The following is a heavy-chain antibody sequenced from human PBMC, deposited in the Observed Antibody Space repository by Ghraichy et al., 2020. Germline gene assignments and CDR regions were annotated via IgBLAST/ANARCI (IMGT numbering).Heavy chain of an antibody. V-gene: IGHV3-30*03. CDR2: ISHDGSDH. J-gene: IGHJ3*01. D-gene: IGHD3-22*01. Sequence: GESLNISCAASGFTFTRYGMHWVRQAPGKGLEWVSLISHDGSDHYNADSVKGRFAISRDTSNNAVYLQVNSLRAEDTAVYYCARDSGSGWGLHDTVDLWGQGKIVNV. CDR1: GFTFTRYG. CDR3: ARDSGSGWGLHDTVDL.